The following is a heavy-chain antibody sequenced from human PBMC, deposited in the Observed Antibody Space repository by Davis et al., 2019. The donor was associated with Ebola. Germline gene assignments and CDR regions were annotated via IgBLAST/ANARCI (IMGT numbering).Heavy chain of an antibody. V-gene: IGHV1-18*01. J-gene: IGHJ6*02. CDR2: ISTYNGNT. CDR3: ARNKRITIFGVVIQPYYYYYGMDV. D-gene: IGHD3-3*01. Sequence: ASVKVSCKASGYSFTDDGISWVRQAPGQGLEWMGWISTYNGNTNYAQKLQGRVTMTTDTSTSTAYMELRSLRSDDTAVYYCARNKRITIFGVVIQPYYYYYGMDVWGQGTTVTVSS. CDR1: GYSFTDDG.